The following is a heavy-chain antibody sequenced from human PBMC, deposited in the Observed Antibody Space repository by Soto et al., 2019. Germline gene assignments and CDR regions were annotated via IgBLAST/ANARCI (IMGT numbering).Heavy chain of an antibody. J-gene: IGHJ6*02. D-gene: IGHD2-15*01. CDR3: GKDTLDCSGGDCPLYYYYGMDV. CDR2: ISNDGTNK. Sequence: PGGSLRLSCAASGFTFRSYGMHWVRQAPGKGLEWLAVISNDGTNKYRADSVKGRLTLSRDNSRNTLSLEINNLRPEDTAVYYCGKDTLDCSGGDCPLYYYYGMDVWGQGTTVTVSS. V-gene: IGHV3-30*18. CDR1: GFTFRSYG.